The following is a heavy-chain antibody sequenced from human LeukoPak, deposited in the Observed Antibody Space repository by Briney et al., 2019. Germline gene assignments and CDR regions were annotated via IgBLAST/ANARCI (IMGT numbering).Heavy chain of an antibody. J-gene: IGHJ6*02. CDR1: GYTFTGYY. Sequence: ASVTVSCTAPGYTFTGYYMHWVRQAPGQGLEWMGWINPNSGGTNYAQKFQGRVTMTRDTSISTAYMELSRLRSDDTAVYYCAREYDSSGYSYYGMDVWGQGTTVTVSS. CDR2: INPNSGGT. CDR3: AREYDSSGYSYYGMDV. V-gene: IGHV1-2*02. D-gene: IGHD3-22*01.